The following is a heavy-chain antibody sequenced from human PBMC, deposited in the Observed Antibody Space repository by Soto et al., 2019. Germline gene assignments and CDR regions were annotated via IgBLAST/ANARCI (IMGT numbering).Heavy chain of an antibody. CDR2: IYYSGST. J-gene: IGHJ5*02. D-gene: IGHD3-10*01. CDR3: ARDLDYGSGSYRWFDP. CDR1: GGSISSYY. Sequence: KPSETLSLTCTVSGGSISSYYWSWIRQPPGKGLEWIGYIYYSGSTNYNPSLKSRVTISVDTSKNQFSLKLSSVTAADTAVYYCARDLDYGSGSYRWFDPWGQGTLVTVSS. V-gene: IGHV4-59*01.